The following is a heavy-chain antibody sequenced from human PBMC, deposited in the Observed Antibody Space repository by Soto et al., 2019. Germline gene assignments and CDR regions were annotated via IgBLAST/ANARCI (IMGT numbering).Heavy chain of an antibody. Sequence: EVQLVESGGGLVQPGGSLRLSCAASGFTVSSNYMTWVRQAPGKGLERVSLIQSGGRTYYAGSVKGRFTISRDNSKTTLCLQMNSLRVEDTAVYYCAGDDVHCSGGRCYGVPMDVWGKEPTVSVSS. D-gene: IGHD2-15*01. CDR1: GFTVSSNY. CDR2: IQSGGRT. CDR3: AGDDVHCSGGRCYGVPMDV. J-gene: IGHJ6*03. V-gene: IGHV3-66*01.